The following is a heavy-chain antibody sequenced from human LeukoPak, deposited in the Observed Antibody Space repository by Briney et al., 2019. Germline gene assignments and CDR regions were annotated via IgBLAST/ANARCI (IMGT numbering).Heavy chain of an antibody. CDR1: GFPFSSYG. CDR2: ISYDGSNK. Sequence: PRRSLPLSCAASGFPFSSYGMHWGRRAPPKRLERVVGISYDGSNKYYADSLKGRFTHFRDNSKNTLYLQMNSLRAEDRAVYYWARFGIVVPDYWGQGTLVTVS. V-gene: IGHV3-30*03. CDR3: ARFGIVVPDY. J-gene: IGHJ4*02. D-gene: IGHD2-2*01.